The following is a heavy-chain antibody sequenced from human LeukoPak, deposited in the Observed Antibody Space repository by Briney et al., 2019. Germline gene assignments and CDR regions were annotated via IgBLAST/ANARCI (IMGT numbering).Heavy chain of an antibody. CDR1: GGSISSYY. CDR3: AGEVLRAEWLLYNYYYMDV. CDR2: IYTSGST. D-gene: IGHD3-3*01. J-gene: IGHJ6*03. V-gene: IGHV4-4*07. Sequence: SETLSLTCTVSGGSISSYYWSWIRQPAGKGLEWIGRIYTSGSTNYNPSLKSRVTMSVDTSKNQFSLKLSSVTAADTAVYYCAGEVLRAEWLLYNYYYMDVWGKGTTVTVSS.